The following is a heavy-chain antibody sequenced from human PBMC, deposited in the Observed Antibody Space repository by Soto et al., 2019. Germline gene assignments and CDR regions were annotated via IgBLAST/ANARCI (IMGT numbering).Heavy chain of an antibody. Sequence: SETLSLTCAVYGGSFSGYYWSWIRQPPGKGLEWIGEINHSGSTNYNPSLKSRVTISVDTSKNQFSLKLSSVTAADTAVYYCASSGSYYIISYWGQGTLVTVSS. CDR3: ASSGSYYIISY. V-gene: IGHV4-34*01. D-gene: IGHD3-10*01. CDR1: GGSFSGYY. CDR2: INHSGST. J-gene: IGHJ4*02.